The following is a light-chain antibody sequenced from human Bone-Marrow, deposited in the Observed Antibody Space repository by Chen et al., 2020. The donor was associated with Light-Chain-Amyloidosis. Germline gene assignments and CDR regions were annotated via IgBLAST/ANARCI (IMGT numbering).Light chain of an antibody. CDR1: SGDVGTYNY. Sequence: QSALTQPASVSGSPGQSLIISCTGTSGDVGTYNYVPWYQQHPGKAPKVMIYAVSNRPSGVSNRFSGSKSGNTASLTISGLQAEDEADYYCSSFTSSSSYVFGPGTKVTVL. J-gene: IGLJ1*01. CDR3: SSFTSSSSYV. CDR2: AVS. V-gene: IGLV2-14*01.